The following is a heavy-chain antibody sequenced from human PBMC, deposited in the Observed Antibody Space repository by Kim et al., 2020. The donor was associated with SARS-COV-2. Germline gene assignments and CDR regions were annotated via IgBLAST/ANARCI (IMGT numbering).Heavy chain of an antibody. V-gene: IGHV3-21*01. D-gene: IGHD4-17*01. CDR3: ATPRDYGDYVFDY. J-gene: IGHJ4*02. Sequence: YDADSVKGRFTISRDTAKNSLYLQMNRLRAEDTAVYYCATPRDYGDYVFDYWGQGTLVTVSS.